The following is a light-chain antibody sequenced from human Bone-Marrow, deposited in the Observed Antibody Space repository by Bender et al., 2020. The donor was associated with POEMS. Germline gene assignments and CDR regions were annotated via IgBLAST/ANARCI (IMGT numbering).Light chain of an antibody. Sequence: GQRVTISCTGSSSNTGSGYDINWYQHIPGTAPKLLIYKNDQRPSGVSDRFSGSKSGNTASLTISGLQADDEADYYCFSYTASNTDVFGTGTKVTVL. CDR3: FSYTASNTDV. CDR1: SSNTGSGYD. CDR2: KND. J-gene: IGLJ1*01. V-gene: IGLV1-40*01.